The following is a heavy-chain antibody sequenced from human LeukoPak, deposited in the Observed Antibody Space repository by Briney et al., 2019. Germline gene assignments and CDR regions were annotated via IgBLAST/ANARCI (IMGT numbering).Heavy chain of an antibody. CDR3: ARLLGNSTIYDL. V-gene: IGHV3-7*01. D-gene: IGHD5/OR15-5a*01. J-gene: IGHJ5*02. Sequence: GGSLRLSCAASGFTFNRHWMSWVRQAPGMGLEWVATIKTDGSAKHHVDSVKGRFIISRDNAEKSLSLQMDSLRAEDTAMYYCARLLGNSTIYDLWGQGTLVTVSP. CDR1: GFTFNRHW. CDR2: IKTDGSAK.